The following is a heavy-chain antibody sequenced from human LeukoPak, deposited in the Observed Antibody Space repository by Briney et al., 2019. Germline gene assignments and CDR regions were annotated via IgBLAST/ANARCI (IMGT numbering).Heavy chain of an antibody. D-gene: IGHD5-12*01. CDR1: GFTFSSYA. CDR2: ISGSGGST. CDR3: AKDLLAATIDYYFDY. Sequence: GGSLRLSCAASGFTFSSYAMTWVRQAPGKGLEWVSAISGSGGSTYYADSVKGRFTISRDNSKNTLYVQMNSLRAEDTAVYYCAKDLLAATIDYYFDYWGQGTLVTVSS. J-gene: IGHJ4*02. V-gene: IGHV3-23*01.